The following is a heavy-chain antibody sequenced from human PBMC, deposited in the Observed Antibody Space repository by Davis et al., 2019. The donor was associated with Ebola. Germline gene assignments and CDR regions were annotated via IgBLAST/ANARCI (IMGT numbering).Heavy chain of an antibody. CDR2: IDPSDSYT. J-gene: IGHJ4*02. V-gene: IGHV5-10-1*01. CDR3: ARQGWLQTTIDY. CDR1: GYSFTSYW. Sequence: GGSLRLSCKGSGYSFTSYWISWVRQMPGKGLEWMGRIDPSDSYTNYSPSFQGHVTISADKSISTAYLQWSSLKASDTAMYYCARQGWLQTTIDYWGQGTLVTVSS. D-gene: IGHD5-24*01.